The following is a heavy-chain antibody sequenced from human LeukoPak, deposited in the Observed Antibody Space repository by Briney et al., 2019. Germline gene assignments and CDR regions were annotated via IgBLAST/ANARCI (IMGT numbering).Heavy chain of an antibody. CDR2: IYYSGST. CDR3: ARSYYDFWSGYTYWFDP. CDR1: GGSISSYY. D-gene: IGHD3-3*01. Sequence: SETLSLTCTVSGGSISSYYWSWIRQPPGKGLEWIGYIYYSGSTNYNPSLKSRVTISGDTSKNQFSLKLRSVTAADTAVYYCARSYYDFWSGYTYWFDPWGQGTLVTVSS. V-gene: IGHV4-59*12. J-gene: IGHJ5*02.